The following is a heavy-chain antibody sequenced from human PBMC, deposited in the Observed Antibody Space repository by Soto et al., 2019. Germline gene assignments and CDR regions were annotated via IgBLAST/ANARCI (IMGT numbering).Heavy chain of an antibody. CDR2: VYYTGDT. CDR3: VRQGVDSLHGLVDV. J-gene: IGHJ6*02. CDR1: SGPDRSHN. Sequence: QVQLQQSGPRLVKPSETLSLTCTVSSGPDRSHNWGWIRQPPGRGLEWIGYVYYTGDTAYNPSLRXXVXXSADTSTNAISLTLSSVTAADTAVYYCVRQGVDSLHGLVDVWGQGTTVSVSS. D-gene: IGHD3-10*01. V-gene: IGHV4-59*08.